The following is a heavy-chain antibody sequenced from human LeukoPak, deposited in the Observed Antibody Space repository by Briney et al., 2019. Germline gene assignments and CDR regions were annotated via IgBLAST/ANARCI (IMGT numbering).Heavy chain of an antibody. J-gene: IGHJ4*02. CDR2: INHSGST. CDR1: GGSFSGYY. CDR3: ARGPKSGYVDH. V-gene: IGHV4-34*01. D-gene: IGHD1-26*01. Sequence: SETLSLTCAVYGGSFSGYYWSWIRQPPGKGLEWIGEINHSGSTNYNPSLKSRVTISVDTSKNQFSLKLSSVTAADTAVYYCARGPKSGYVDHWGQGTLVTVSS.